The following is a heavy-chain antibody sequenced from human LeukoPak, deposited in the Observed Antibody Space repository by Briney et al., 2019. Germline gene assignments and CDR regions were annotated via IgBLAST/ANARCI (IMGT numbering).Heavy chain of an antibody. CDR1: GFTFSSYW. CDR3: ARSHYYDSSGYYYYHGLDV. J-gene: IGHJ6*02. CDR2: INSDGSST. D-gene: IGHD3-22*01. V-gene: IGHV3-74*01. Sequence: PGRSLRLSCAASGFTFSSYWMHWVRQAPGKGLVWVSRINSDGSSTRDADSVKGRFTISRDNAKNTLYLQMNSLRAEGTAVYYCARSHYYDSSGYYYYHGLDVWGQGTTVTVSS.